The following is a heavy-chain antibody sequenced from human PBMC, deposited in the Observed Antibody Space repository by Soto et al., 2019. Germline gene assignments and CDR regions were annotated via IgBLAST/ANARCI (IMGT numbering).Heavy chain of an antibody. J-gene: IGHJ3*02. CDR3: VSSRSAIYGDSLDI. Sequence: SETLSLTCNVSGDSITSYFRNWIRQPPGKGLEWIGCIYDSGSTNYNPSLKSRVTISLDTSKNQFSLKVTSVTAADTAVYYCVSSRSAIYGDSLDIWSPGTLVTVSS. CDR2: IYDSGST. CDR1: GDSITSYF. D-gene: IGHD2-2*01. V-gene: IGHV4-59*03.